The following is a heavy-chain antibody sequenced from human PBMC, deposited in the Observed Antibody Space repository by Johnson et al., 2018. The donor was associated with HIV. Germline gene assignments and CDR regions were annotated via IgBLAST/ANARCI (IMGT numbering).Heavy chain of an antibody. CDR1: GFTFDDYG. CDR2: MWYDGSNK. V-gene: IGHV3-33*08. CDR3: GFDI. J-gene: IGHJ3*02. Sequence: QMQLVESGGGVVRPGGSPRLSCAASGFTFDDYGMSWVRQAPGKGLEWVAVMWYDGSNKYYADSVKGRFTISRDNSKNTLFLQMNSLRAEDTAVYYCGFDIWGQGTMVTVSS.